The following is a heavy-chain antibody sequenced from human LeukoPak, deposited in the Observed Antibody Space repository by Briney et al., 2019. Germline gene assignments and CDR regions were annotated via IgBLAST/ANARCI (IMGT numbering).Heavy chain of an antibody. CDR1: GGSISSSSYY. J-gene: IGHJ4*03. D-gene: IGHD3-10*01. CDR2: IYYSGST. V-gene: IGHV4-39*01. CDR3: ARTLTFTMVRGVNFDY. Sequence: PSETLPLTCTVSGGSISSSSYYWGWIRQPPGKGLEWIGSIYYSGSTYYNPSLKSRVTISVDTSKNQFSLKLSSVTAADTAVYYCARTLTFTMVRGVNFDYWGQGTTVTVSS.